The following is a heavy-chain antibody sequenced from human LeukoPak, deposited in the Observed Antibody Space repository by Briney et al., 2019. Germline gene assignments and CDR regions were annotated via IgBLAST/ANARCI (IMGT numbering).Heavy chain of an antibody. CDR2: ISSSSSYI. CDR3: ASDIVVVPAARPKPRGAFDI. CDR1: GFTFSSYS. V-gene: IGHV3-21*01. J-gene: IGHJ3*02. D-gene: IGHD2-2*01. Sequence: PGGSLRLSCAASGFTFSSYSMNWVRQAPGKGLEWVSSISSSSSYIYYADSVKGRFTISRDNAKNSLYLQMNGLRAEDTAVYYCASDIVVVPAARPKPRGAFDIWGQGTMVTVSS.